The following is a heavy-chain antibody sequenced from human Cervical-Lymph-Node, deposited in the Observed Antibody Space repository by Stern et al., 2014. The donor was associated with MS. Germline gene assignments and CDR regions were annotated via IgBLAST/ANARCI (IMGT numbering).Heavy chain of an antibody. CDR2: ISPSSGDT. D-gene: IGHD3-22*01. CDR1: RRAFGRGQ. J-gene: IGHJ6*02. CDR3: AKTMMSVAVVFNGLDV. Sequence: VQLLESGAEMRKPGASVKVSCKASRRAFGRGQIHWVRQAPGQGLEWMGWISPSSGDTKYAQKFQGRVTMTRDTPMNTAYMELRSLQSDDTAVYYCAKTMMSVAVVFNGLDVWGQGTRLTVSS. V-gene: IGHV1-2*02.